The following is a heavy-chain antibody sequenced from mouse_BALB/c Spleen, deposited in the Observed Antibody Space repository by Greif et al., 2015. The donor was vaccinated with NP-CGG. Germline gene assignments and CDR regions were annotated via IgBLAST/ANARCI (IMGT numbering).Heavy chain of an antibody. CDR3: AIRENVFDY. V-gene: IGHV5-9-3*01. CDR2: ISSGGSYT. Sequence: EVQLVESGGGLVKPGGSLKLSCAASGFTFSSYAMSWVRQTPEKRLEWVATISSGGSYTYYPDSVKGRFTISRDNAKNTLYLQMSSLRSEDTAMYYCAIRENVFDYWGQGTTLTVSS. CDR1: GFTFSSYA. J-gene: IGHJ2*01.